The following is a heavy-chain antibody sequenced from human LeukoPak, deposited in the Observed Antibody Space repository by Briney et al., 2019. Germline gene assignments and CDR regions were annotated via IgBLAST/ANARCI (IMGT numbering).Heavy chain of an antibody. CDR3: AKVPAGLRIQLWLSRYYFDY. CDR2: ISGSGGST. Sequence: GGSLRLSCAASGFTFSSYAMSWVRQAPGKGLEWVSAISGSGGSTYYADSVKGRFTISRDNSKNTLYPQMNSLRAEDTAVYYCAKVPAGLRIQLWLSRYYFDYWGQGTLVTVSS. D-gene: IGHD5-18*01. CDR1: GFTFSSYA. J-gene: IGHJ4*02. V-gene: IGHV3-23*01.